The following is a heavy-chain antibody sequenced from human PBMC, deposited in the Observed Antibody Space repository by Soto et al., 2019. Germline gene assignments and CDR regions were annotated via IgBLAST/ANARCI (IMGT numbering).Heavy chain of an antibody. CDR1: GFTFSSYE. J-gene: IGHJ4*02. D-gene: IGHD1-26*01. CDR3: AKGSYSGVYSDFDY. V-gene: IGHV3-30*18. Sequence: QVQLVESGGGVVQPGRSLRLSCAASGFTFSSYEMHWVRQAPGKGLEGGAIISYDGSNKNYADSVKGRFTLSRDNSKNTLYLQMNSLRAGDTAVYYCAKGSYSGVYSDFDYWGQGTLVTVSS. CDR2: ISYDGSNK.